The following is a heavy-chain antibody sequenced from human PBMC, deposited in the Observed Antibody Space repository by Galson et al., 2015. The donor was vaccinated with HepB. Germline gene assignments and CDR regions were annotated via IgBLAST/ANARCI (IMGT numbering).Heavy chain of an antibody. CDR1: RYTFTKFG. J-gene: IGHJ4*02. CDR3: ARGGMATIGGPTFDY. D-gene: IGHD5-24*01. V-gene: IGHV1-18*01. Sequence: SVKVSCKAYRYTFTKFGISWVRQAPRQGLEWMGWINPYNGNTNYAQKFQGRVIMTTDTSTSTAYMELRSLRSDDTAVYYCARGGMATIGGPTFDYWGQGTLVTVSS. CDR2: INPYNGNT.